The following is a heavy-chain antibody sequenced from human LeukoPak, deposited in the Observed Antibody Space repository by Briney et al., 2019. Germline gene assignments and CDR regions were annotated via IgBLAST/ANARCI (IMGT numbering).Heavy chain of an antibody. CDR1: GDSFSRNTYS. CDR2: SYYTGRT. CDR3: ARRGSMGGSFVGAFDI. V-gene: IGHV4-39*01. Sequence: SETLSLTCTVSGDSFSRNTYSWGWIRQPPGKGLEWIGSSYYTGRTFYNSSLKSRVTISVDTSKNQFSLKLSSVTAADTTVYYCARRGSMGGSFVGAFDIWGQGTMVTVSS. D-gene: IGHD1-26*01. J-gene: IGHJ3*02.